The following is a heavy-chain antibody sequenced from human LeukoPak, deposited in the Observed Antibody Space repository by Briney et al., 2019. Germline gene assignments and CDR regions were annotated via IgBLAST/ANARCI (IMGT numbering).Heavy chain of an antibody. Sequence: SETLSLTCAVYGGSFSGYYWSWIRQPPGKGLEWIGEINHSGSTNYNPSLKSRVTISVDTSKNQFSLKLSSVTAANTAVYYCARATVTTYRRRSKYYFDYWGQGTLVTVSS. CDR2: INHSGST. J-gene: IGHJ4*02. D-gene: IGHD4-17*01. CDR3: ARATVTTYRRRSKYYFDY. CDR1: GGSFSGYY. V-gene: IGHV4-34*01.